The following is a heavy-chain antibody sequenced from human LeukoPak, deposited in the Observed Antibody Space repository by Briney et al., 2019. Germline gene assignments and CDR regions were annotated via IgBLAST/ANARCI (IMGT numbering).Heavy chain of an antibody. CDR3: ARDRVVYGDSPNFDY. CDR1: RFTFSSYA. J-gene: IGHJ4*02. D-gene: IGHD4-17*01. V-gene: IGHV3-23*01. Sequence: PGGSLRLSCAASRFTFSSYAMSWVRQAPGKGLEWVSVISGSGGSTYYADSVKGRFTISRDNSKNTLYLQMNSLRAEDTAVYYCARDRVVYGDSPNFDYWGQGTLVTVSS. CDR2: ISGSGGST.